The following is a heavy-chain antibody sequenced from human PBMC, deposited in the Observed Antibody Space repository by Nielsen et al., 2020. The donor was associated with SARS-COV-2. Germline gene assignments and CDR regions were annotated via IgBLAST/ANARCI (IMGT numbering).Heavy chain of an antibody. Sequence: ASVKVSCRVSEYTLTELSMHWVRQAPGKGLEWMGGFDPEDGETIYAQKFQGRVTMTEDTSTDTAYMELSSLRSEDTAVYYCARAYHNYYYAMDVWGQGTTVTVSS. CDR2: FDPEDGET. CDR1: EYTLTELS. J-gene: IGHJ6*02. V-gene: IGHV1-24*01. CDR3: ARAYHNYYYAMDV. D-gene: IGHD1-14*01.